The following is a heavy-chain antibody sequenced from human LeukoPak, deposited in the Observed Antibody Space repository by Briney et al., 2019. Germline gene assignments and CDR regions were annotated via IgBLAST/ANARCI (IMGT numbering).Heavy chain of an antibody. J-gene: IGHJ5*02. CDR1: GGSISSGGYY. CDR2: IYYSGST. D-gene: IGHD3-22*01. Sequence: PSQTLSLTCTVSGGSISSGGYYWSWIRQHPGKGLEWIGYIYYSGSTYYNPSLKSRVTISVDTSKNQFSLKLSSVTAADTAVYYCARGGYDSSGYHYERELNNWFDPWGQGTLVTVSS. CDR3: ARGGYDSSGYHYERELNNWFDP. V-gene: IGHV4-31*03.